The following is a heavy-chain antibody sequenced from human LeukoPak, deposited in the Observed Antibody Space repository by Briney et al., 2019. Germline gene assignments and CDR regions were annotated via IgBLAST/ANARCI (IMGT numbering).Heavy chain of an antibody. CDR1: GFTFSDYW. CDR3: TGGALDY. V-gene: IGHV3-7*04. J-gene: IGHJ4*02. CDR2: INQDGREQ. Sequence: QTGGSLRLSCAASGFTFSDYWMSWLRHAPGQGLEWVAKINQDGREQHFVDSVKGRFTISRDNAKNSLFLQMDSLRAEDTAVYYCTGGALDYWGQGALVTVSS.